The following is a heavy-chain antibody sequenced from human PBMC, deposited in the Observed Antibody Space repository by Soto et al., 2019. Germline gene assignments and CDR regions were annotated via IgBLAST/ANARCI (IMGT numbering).Heavy chain of an antibody. V-gene: IGHV3-21*01. Sequence: GGSLRLSCAASGFTFSSYSMNWVRQAPGKGLEWVSSISSSSSYIYYADSVKGRFTISRDNAKNSLYLQMNSLRAEDTAVYYCARGLGSNNWFDPWGQGTLVTVSS. CDR2: ISSSSSYI. J-gene: IGHJ5*02. D-gene: IGHD6-13*01. CDR3: ARGLGSNNWFDP. CDR1: GFTFSSYS.